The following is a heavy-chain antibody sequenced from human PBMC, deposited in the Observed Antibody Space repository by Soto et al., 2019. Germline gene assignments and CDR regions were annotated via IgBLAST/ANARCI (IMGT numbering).Heavy chain of an antibody. J-gene: IGHJ6*02. D-gene: IGHD3-9*01. CDR3: AKDSYQDDFSDYDILTGYYSSGMDV. Sequence: PGGSLRLSCTASGFIFSNYYMSWIRQAPGKGLEWVSSISSRDLSIYYADSVKGRFTIFRDNAKNSLYLQMNSLRAEDTALYYCAKDSYQDDFSDYDILTGYYSSGMDVWGQGTTVTVSS. CDR1: GFIFSNYY. CDR2: ISSRDLSI. V-gene: IGHV3-11*01.